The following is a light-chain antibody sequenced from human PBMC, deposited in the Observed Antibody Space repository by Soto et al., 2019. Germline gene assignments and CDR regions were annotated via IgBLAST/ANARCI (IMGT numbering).Light chain of an antibody. Sequence: NFMLTQPHSVSESPGKTLSISCTRSSGSIVNNYVQWYQQRPGSAPTTVIYENNQRLSGVPDRFSGSTDGSSNSASLTISGLQTEDEADYYCQSYDSDFVVFGGGTKVTVL. CDR2: ENN. CDR3: QSYDSDFVV. J-gene: IGLJ2*01. CDR1: SGSIVNNY. V-gene: IGLV6-57*04.